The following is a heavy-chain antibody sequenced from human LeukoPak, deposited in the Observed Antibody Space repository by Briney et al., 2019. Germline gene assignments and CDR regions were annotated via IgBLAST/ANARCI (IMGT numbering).Heavy chain of an antibody. D-gene: IGHD1-1*01. CDR3: ARVAGSNNWHFDY. CDR1: GFTFDDYG. CDR2: VNWDGRST. J-gene: IGHJ4*02. Sequence: PGGSLRLSCAASGFTFDDYGMSWVRQVPGKGLEWVSGVNWDGRSTGYADSVKGRFTISRDNAKNSLYLQMNSLRVEDTALYYCARVAGSNNWHFDYWGQGTLVIVSS. V-gene: IGHV3-20*04.